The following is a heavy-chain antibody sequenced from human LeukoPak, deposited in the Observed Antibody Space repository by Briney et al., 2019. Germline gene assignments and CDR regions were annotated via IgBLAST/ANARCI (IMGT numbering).Heavy chain of an antibody. CDR3: ARGGDFYYLNFDY. Sequence: GGSLRLSCAASGFTFSSYSMNWVRQAPGKGLEWVSYISSSSSTIYYADSVKGRFTISRDNAKNSLYLQMNSLRAEDTAVYYCARGGDFYYLNFDYWGQGTLVTVSS. V-gene: IGHV3-48*01. D-gene: IGHD3/OR15-3a*01. J-gene: IGHJ4*02. CDR2: ISSSSSTI. CDR1: GFTFSSYS.